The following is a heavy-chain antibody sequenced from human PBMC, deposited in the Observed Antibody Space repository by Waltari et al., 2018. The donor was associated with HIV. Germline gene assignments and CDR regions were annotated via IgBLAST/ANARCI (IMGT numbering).Heavy chain of an antibody. CDR3: ARGEVGAKDAFDI. J-gene: IGHJ3*02. D-gene: IGHD1-26*01. Sequence: QLQLQESGPGLVKPSETLSLTCTVSGGSISSSSYYWGWIRQPPGKGLEWIGSIYYSGSTYYNPSLKSRVTISVDTSKNQFSLKLSSVTAADTAVYYCARGEVGAKDAFDIWGQGTMVTVSS. V-gene: IGHV4-39*07. CDR2: IYYSGST. CDR1: GGSISSSSYY.